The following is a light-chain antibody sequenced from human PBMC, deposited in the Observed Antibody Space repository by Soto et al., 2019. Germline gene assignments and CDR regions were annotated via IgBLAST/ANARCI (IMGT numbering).Light chain of an antibody. V-gene: IGLV2-14*01. CDR1: SSDVGGYNS. CDR2: NVS. Sequence: QSALTQPASVSGSPGQSITISCTGTSSDVGGYNSVSWYQQHPGKAPKLMIYNVSNRPSGVSNRFSGSKSGNTASLTISGLQAEDEADDYCSSYTSSSTYVFGTWTKVTV. CDR3: SSYTSSSTYV. J-gene: IGLJ1*01.